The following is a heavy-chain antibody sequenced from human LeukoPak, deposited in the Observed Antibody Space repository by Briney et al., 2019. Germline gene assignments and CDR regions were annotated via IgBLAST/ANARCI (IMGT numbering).Heavy chain of an antibody. Sequence: ETLXLTXTVSGASINSYYWSWFRQPPGKGLEWIAYTHNNGNTNYNPSLSSRVTISLDKSKNQVSLNLRSVTATDTAVYYCARHAGNKGSSSLIDYWGQGTLVTVSS. CDR2: THNNGNT. CDR1: GASINSYY. D-gene: IGHD6-6*01. CDR3: ARHAGNKGSSSLIDY. V-gene: IGHV4-59*08. J-gene: IGHJ4*02.